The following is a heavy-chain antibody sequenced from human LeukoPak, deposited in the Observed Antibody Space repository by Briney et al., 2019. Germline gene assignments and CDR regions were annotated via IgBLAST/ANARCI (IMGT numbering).Heavy chain of an antibody. CDR1: GYTFTSYY. D-gene: IGHD2-21*02. V-gene: IGHV1-46*01. J-gene: IGHJ4*02. CDR3: ARGRVTAIFDY. CDR2: INPSGGST. Sequence: ASVKVSCKASGYTFTSYYMHWVRHAPGQGLEWMGIINPSGGSTSYAQKFQGRVTMTRDMSTSTVYMELSSLRSEDTAVYYCARGRVTAIFDYWGQGTLVTVSS.